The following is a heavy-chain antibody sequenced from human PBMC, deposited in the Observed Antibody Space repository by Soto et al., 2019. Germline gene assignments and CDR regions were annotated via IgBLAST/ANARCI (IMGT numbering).Heavy chain of an antibody. CDR2: INPNSGGT. CDR3: ARMKVVVAAHTHWFDP. J-gene: IGHJ5*02. CDR1: GYTFTGYY. Sequence: QVQLVQSGAEVKKPGASVKVSCKASGYTFTGYYMHWVRQAPGQGLEWMGWINPNSGGTNYAQKFQGRVTMTRDTSISTADMELSRLRSDDTAVYYCARMKVVVAAHTHWFDPWCQGTLVTVSS. V-gene: IGHV1-2*02. D-gene: IGHD2-15*01.